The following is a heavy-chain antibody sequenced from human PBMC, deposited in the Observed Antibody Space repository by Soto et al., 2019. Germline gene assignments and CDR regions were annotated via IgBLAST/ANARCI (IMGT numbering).Heavy chain of an antibody. CDR3: ARQGGSSGRWYFDY. D-gene: IGHD3-10*01. Sequence: QVQLVESGGGVVQPGRSLRLSCAASGFTFSGYAMHWVRQAPGKGLEWVAATSYDENYKYYADSVKGRFTISRDNSKNTLFLQMNSLRTEDTAVYYCARQGGSSGRWYFDYWGQGSLVTVSS. CDR2: TSYDENYK. J-gene: IGHJ4*02. V-gene: IGHV3-30*04. CDR1: GFTFSGYA.